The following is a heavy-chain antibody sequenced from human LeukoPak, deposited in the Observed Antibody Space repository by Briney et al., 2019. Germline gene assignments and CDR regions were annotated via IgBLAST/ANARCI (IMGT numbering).Heavy chain of an antibody. V-gene: IGHV3-9*01. CDR1: GFTFDDYA. CDR3: ARASSYYDFWIGNYYYYMDV. D-gene: IGHD3-3*01. CDR2: ISWNSGSI. Sequence: PGGSLRLSCAASGFTFDDYAMHWVRQAPGKGLGWVSGISWNSGSIGYADSVKGRFTISRDNAKNSLYLQMNSLRAEDTALYYCARASSYYDFWIGNYYYYMDVWGKGTTVTVSS. J-gene: IGHJ6*03.